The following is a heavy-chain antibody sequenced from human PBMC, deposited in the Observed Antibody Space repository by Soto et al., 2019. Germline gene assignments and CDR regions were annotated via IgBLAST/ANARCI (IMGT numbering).Heavy chain of an antibody. CDR1: GYNFANYW. CDR3: AAGYTTGPDAFDI. V-gene: IGHV5-51*01. CDR2: IFPGDSDT. J-gene: IGHJ3*02. Sequence: GESLKISCKGSGYNFANYWIGWVRHMPGKGLEWMGMIFPGDSDTKNSPSLQGQITMSVDKSDSSAYLQWRSLKASDTAMYYCAAGYTTGPDAFDIWGQGTMVTVSS. D-gene: IGHD6-13*01.